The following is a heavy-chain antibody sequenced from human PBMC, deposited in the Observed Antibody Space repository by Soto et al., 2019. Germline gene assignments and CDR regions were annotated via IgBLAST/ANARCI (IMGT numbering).Heavy chain of an antibody. CDR3: ARAIRGKYYYDSSGYYYFDY. CDR1: GFTFSSYS. Sequence: LRLSCAASGFTFSSYSMNWVRQAPGKGLEWVSSISSSSSYIYYADSVKGRFTISRDNAKNSLYLQMNSLRAEDTAVYYCARAIRGKYYYDSSGYYYFDYWGQGTLVTVSS. J-gene: IGHJ4*02. D-gene: IGHD3-22*01. CDR2: ISSSSSYI. V-gene: IGHV3-21*01.